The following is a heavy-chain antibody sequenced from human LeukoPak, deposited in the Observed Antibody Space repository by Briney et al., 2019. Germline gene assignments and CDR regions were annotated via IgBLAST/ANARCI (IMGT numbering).Heavy chain of an antibody. D-gene: IGHD2-2*01. CDR1: GGTFSGYA. J-gene: IGHJ4*02. CDR3: ASGWEPGPRVVPPAMGYFDY. CDR2: IIPMFGRT. Sequence: SVKFSCKASGGTFSGYAFSWVRQAPGQGLEWMGGIIPMFGRTNYAQTFQGRVTNTADESTSTAYMELSSLRSEDTAVYYCASGWEPGPRVVPPAMGYFDYWGQGTLVTVSS. V-gene: IGHV1-69*13.